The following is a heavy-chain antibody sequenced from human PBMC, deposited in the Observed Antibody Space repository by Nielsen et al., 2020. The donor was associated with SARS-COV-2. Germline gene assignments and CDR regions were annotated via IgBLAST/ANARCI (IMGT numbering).Heavy chain of an antibody. CDR2: ISSSSSYT. V-gene: IGHV3-11*05. J-gene: IGHJ6*02. Sequence: GESLKISCAASGFTVSSNYMSWVRQAPGKGLEWVSYISSSSSYTNYADSVKGRFTISRDNAKNSLYLQMNSLRAEDTAVYYCARAVSSSWYYYGMDVWGQGTTVTVSS. D-gene: IGHD6-13*01. CDR1: GFTVSSNY. CDR3: ARAVSSSWYYYGMDV.